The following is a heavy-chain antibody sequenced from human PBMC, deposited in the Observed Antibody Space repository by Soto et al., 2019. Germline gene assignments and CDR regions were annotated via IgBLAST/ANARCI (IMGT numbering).Heavy chain of an antibody. CDR3: GGCSSTSCHLGSDY. Sequence: GGSLRLSCAASGFTFSSYAMNWVRQAPGKGLEWVALISYDGSNKYYADSVKGRFTISRDSSKNTLYLQMNSLRAADTAVYYCGGCSSTSCHLGSDYWGQGTLVTVSS. D-gene: IGHD2-2*01. CDR1: GFTFSSYA. V-gene: IGHV3-30-3*01. CDR2: ISYDGSNK. J-gene: IGHJ4*02.